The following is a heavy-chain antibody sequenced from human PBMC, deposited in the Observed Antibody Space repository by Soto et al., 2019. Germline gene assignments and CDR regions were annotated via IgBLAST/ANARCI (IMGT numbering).Heavy chain of an antibody. J-gene: IGHJ4*02. V-gene: IGHV3-23*01. D-gene: IGHD3-10*01. CDR1: GFTFANYA. CDR2: ISGSGATT. Sequence: EVQLLESGGGLVQPGGSLRLSCAASGFTFANYAMSWVRQAPGKGLEWVSAISGSGATTHYADSVKGRFTVSRDNSKNTLYLQMNSLRAEDAAVYYCANQGYYGSGSYAWGKFEYWGQGTLVTVSA. CDR3: ANQGYYGSGSYAWGKFEY.